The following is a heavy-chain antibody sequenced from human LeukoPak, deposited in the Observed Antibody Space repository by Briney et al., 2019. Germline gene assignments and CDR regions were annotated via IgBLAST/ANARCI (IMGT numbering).Heavy chain of an antibody. V-gene: IGHV3-7*01. CDR1: GFTFSSYW. CDR3: AKDSCGGDCYYLDY. Sequence: PGGSLRLSCAASGFTFSSYWMSWVRQAPGKGLEWVANIKQNGFEKYYVDSVKGRFSISRDNSKNTLYLQMNSLRAEDTAMYYCAKDSCGGDCYYLDYWGQGTLVTVSS. D-gene: IGHD2-21*02. CDR2: IKQNGFEK. J-gene: IGHJ4*02.